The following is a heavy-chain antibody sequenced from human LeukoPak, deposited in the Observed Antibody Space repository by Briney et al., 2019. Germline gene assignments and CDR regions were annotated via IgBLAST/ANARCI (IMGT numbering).Heavy chain of an antibody. CDR3: ASEYGGNSSGFDY. J-gene: IGHJ4*02. V-gene: IGHV4-38-2*02. Sequence: ETLSLTCTVSDDSITMYYWTWIRQPPGKGLEWIGSIYHSGSTYYNPSLKSRVTISVDTSKNQFSLKLSSVTAADTAVYYCASEYGGNSSGFDYWGQGTLVTVSS. D-gene: IGHD4-23*01. CDR2: IYHSGST. CDR1: DDSITMYY.